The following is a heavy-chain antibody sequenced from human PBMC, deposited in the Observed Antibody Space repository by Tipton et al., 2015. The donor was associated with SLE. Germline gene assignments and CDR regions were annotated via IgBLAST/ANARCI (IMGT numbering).Heavy chain of an antibody. Sequence: TLSLTCAVYGGSFSGYYWSWIRQPPGKGLEWIGEINHSGSTNYNPSLKSRATISVDTSKNQFSLKLSSVTAADTAVYYCARGRGDGYRGCFDLWGRGTVVTVSS. CDR3: ARGRGDGYRGCFDL. J-gene: IGHJ2*01. D-gene: IGHD5-24*01. CDR2: INHSGST. CDR1: GGSFSGYY. V-gene: IGHV4-34*01.